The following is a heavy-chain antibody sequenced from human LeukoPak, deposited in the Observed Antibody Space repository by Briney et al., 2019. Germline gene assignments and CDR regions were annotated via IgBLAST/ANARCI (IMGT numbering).Heavy chain of an antibody. CDR2: IYYSGST. D-gene: IGHD3-10*01. Sequence: PSETLSLTCTVSGGSISSYYWSWIRQPPGKGLEWIGYIYYSGSTNYSPSLKSRVTISVDTSKNQFSLKLSSVTAADTAVYYCARVSGWFDPWGQGTLVTVSS. V-gene: IGHV4-59*01. CDR1: GGSISSYY. CDR3: ARVSGWFDP. J-gene: IGHJ5*02.